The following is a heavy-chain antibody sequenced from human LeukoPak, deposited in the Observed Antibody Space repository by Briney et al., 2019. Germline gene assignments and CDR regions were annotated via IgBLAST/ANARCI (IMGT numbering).Heavy chain of an antibody. D-gene: IGHD3-10*01. CDR2: INSDGSRT. CDR1: GFTFSSYW. CDR3: ARDLGEAWYYYYGMDV. J-gene: IGHJ6*02. Sequence: GGSLRLSCAASGFTFSSYWMHWVRQAPGKGLVWVSRINSDGSRTNYADSVKGRFTISRDNAKNTLYLQMNSLRAEDTAVYYCARDLGEAWYYYYGMDVWGQGTTVTVSS. V-gene: IGHV3-74*01.